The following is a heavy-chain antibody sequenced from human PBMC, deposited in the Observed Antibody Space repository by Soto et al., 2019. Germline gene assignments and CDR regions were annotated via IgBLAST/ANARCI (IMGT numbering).Heavy chain of an antibody. J-gene: IGHJ4*02. CDR1: GFTFSSYG. CDR2: IWYDGSNK. V-gene: IGHV3-33*01. Sequence: QVQLVESGGGVVQPGRSLRLSCAASGFTFSSYGMQWVRQAPGKGLEWVAVIWYDGSNKYYADSVKGRFTISRDNSKKTLYLQMNSLRAEDTAVYYCASAYSGSPRGFDYRGQGTLVTVSS. D-gene: IGHD5-12*01. CDR3: ASAYSGSPRGFDY.